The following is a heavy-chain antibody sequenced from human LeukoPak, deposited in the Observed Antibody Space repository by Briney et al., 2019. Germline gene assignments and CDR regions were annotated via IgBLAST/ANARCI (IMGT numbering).Heavy chain of an antibody. J-gene: IGHJ4*02. CDR2: INPSGGGT. Sequence: ASVKVSCKASGYTFTSYYMHWVRQAPGQGLEWVGIINPSGGGTRYAQKFQGRITMTRDTSTSTVYMELTNLRSEDTAVYYCARDRREATDYWGQGTLVTVSS. V-gene: IGHV1-46*01. D-gene: IGHD1-26*01. CDR3: ARDRREATDY. CDR1: GYTFTSYY.